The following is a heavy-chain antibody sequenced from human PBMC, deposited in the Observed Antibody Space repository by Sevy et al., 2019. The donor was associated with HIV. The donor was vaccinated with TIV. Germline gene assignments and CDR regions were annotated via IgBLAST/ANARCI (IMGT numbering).Heavy chain of an antibody. J-gene: IGHJ3*02. D-gene: IGHD2-21*02. CDR3: GRVDLGYCGGDCYYDAFDI. V-gene: IGHV3-7*01. CDR1: GFTFSSYW. CDR2: IKQDGSEK. Sequence: GGSLRLSCAASGFTFSSYWMSWVRQAPGKGLEWVANIKQDGSEKYYVDSVKGRLTISRDNAKNALYLRMNSLTAEETAVYYCGRVDLGYCGGDCYYDAFDIWGHGTLVTVSS.